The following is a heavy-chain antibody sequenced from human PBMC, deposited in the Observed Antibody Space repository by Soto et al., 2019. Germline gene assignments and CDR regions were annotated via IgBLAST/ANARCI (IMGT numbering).Heavy chain of an antibody. Sequence: SETLSLTCTVSGDSINTDYYWSWIRQPPGKGLEWIGHIYYTGGTFYSPSLKSRLALSVDTSKNRLSLRLSSVTAADTAVYYCARTPGWNWKYHYRMDVCGQGNTVTV. J-gene: IGHJ6*02. CDR1: GDSINTDYY. CDR2: IYYTGGT. D-gene: IGHD1-1*01. V-gene: IGHV4-30-4*01. CDR3: ARTPGWNWKYHYRMDV.